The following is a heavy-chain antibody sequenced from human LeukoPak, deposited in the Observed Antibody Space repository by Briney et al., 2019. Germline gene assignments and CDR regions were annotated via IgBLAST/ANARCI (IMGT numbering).Heavy chain of an antibody. CDR1: GFTFDDYA. V-gene: IGHV3-43*02. D-gene: IGHD3-10*01. CDR2: ISGDGGST. Sequence: PGGSLRLSCAASGFTFDDYAMHWVRRAPGKGLEWVSLISGDGGSTYYADSVKGRFTISRDNNKNSLYLQMNSLRTEDTALYYCAKEIWFGEFTLDYWGQGTLVTVSS. J-gene: IGHJ4*02. CDR3: AKEIWFGEFTLDY.